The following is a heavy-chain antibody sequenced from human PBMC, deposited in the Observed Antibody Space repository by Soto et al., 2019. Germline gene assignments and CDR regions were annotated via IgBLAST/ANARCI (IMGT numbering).Heavy chain of an antibody. V-gene: IGHV3-74*01. J-gene: IGHJ6*02. Sequence: EVQLVESGGGLVQPGGSLRLSCAASGFTFSSYWMHWVRQGPGKGLVWVLRINGDGSNTNYADSVRGRFTISRDNAKNTVYLQMNSLRDEDTAVYYCARGIRNYYGTDVWGQGTTVTVSS. CDR1: GFTFSSYW. CDR2: INGDGSNT. D-gene: IGHD5-18*01. CDR3: ARGIRNYYGTDV.